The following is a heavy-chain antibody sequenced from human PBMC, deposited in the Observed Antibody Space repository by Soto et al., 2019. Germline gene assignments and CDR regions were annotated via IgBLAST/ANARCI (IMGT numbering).Heavy chain of an antibody. CDR1: GFTFSSRA. D-gene: IGHD3-3*01. Sequence: PGGSLRLSCAASGFTFSSRAMSWVRQAPGKGLDWVSIISASGDNTYYADSVKGRFTISRDNSKNTLYLQVNSLRAEDTAVYYRAKLTYSDLWSGSHDSWGQGTLVTVSS. J-gene: IGHJ4*02. CDR2: ISASGDNT. CDR3: AKLTYSDLWSGSHDS. V-gene: IGHV3-23*01.